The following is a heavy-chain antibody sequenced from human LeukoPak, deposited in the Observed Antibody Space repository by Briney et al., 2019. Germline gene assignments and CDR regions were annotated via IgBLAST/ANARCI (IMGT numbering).Heavy chain of an antibody. D-gene: IGHD5-18*01. CDR2: INPSGGST. V-gene: IGHV1-46*01. CDR3: ARDNGGTAMAYYSYFYMDV. Sequence: ASVKVSCKASGYTFTSYYMHWVRQAPGQGLEWMGIINPSGGSTSYAQKFQGRVTMTRDMSTSTAYMELSSLRSEDTAVYYCARDNGGTAMAYYSYFYMDVWGKGTTVTISS. CDR1: GYTFTSYY. J-gene: IGHJ6*03.